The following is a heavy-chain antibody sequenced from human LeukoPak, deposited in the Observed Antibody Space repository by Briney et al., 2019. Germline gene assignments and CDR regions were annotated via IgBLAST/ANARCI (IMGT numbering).Heavy chain of an antibody. Sequence: TSETLSLTCTVSGGSISSYYWSWIRQPPGKGLEWIGYIYYSGTTNYNPSLKSRVTISVDRSKNQFSLKLSSVTAADTAVYYCARALAASAIFGVVISRGINWFDPWGQGTLVTVSS. D-gene: IGHD3-3*01. V-gene: IGHV4-59*12. CDR1: GGSISSYY. CDR2: IYYSGTT. CDR3: ARALAASAIFGVVISRGINWFDP. J-gene: IGHJ5*02.